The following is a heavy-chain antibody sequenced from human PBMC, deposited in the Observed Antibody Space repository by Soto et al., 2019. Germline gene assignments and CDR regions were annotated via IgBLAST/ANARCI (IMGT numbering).Heavy chain of an antibody. CDR2: ISSNGGST. V-gene: IGHV3-64D*08. J-gene: IGHJ6*02. CDR1: GFTFSSYA. D-gene: IGHD3-22*01. CDR3: VKGQLYSSGYYYLWYYYGMDV. Sequence: GGSLRLSCSASGFTFSSYAMHWFRQAPGKGLEYVSAISSNGGSTYYADSVKGRFTISRDNSKNTLYLQMSSLRAEDTAVYYCVKGQLYSSGYYYLWYYYGMDVWGQATTVTVSS.